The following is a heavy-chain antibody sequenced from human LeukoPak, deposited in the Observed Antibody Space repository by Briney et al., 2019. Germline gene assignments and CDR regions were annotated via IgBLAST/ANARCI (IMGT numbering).Heavy chain of an antibody. V-gene: IGHV4-34*01. D-gene: IGHD6-13*01. CDR3: ARGFRSSWYGGY. Sequence: SETLSLTCAVYGESFSGYYWSWIRQPPGKGLEWIGEINHSGSTNYNPSLKSRVTISVDTSKNQFSLKLSSVTAADTAVYYCARGFRSSWYGGYWGQGTLVTVSS. J-gene: IGHJ4*02. CDR2: INHSGST. CDR1: GESFSGYY.